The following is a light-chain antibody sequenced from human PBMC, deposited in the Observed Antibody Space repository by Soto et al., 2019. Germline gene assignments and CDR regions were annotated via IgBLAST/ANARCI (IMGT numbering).Light chain of an antibody. CDR2: LNSDGSH. CDR1: SGNNSYA. Sequence: QLVLTQPPSASASLGASVKLTCTLSSGNNSYAIAWHQQQPEKGPRYLMKLNSDGSHSKGDGIPDRFSGSSSGAERYLTISSLQSEDEADYYCQTWSTDIRVFGGGTK. CDR3: QTWSTDIRV. V-gene: IGLV4-69*01. J-gene: IGLJ3*02.